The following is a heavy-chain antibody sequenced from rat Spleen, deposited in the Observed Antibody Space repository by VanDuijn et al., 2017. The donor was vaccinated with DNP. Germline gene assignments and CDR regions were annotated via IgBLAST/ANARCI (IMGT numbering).Heavy chain of an antibody. CDR3: ARPYGYNNGGFAY. Sequence: QVQLRQSGAEPAKPGSSVKISCKASGYTFTTYYITWIKQTTGQGLEYIGYINTGSGGTNYNEKFRGKATLTVDTSSNTAFMQRSSLTPDDSAVYYCARPYGYNNGGFAYWGQGTLVTVSS. CDR1: GYTFTTYY. V-gene: IGHV1-43*01. D-gene: IGHD1-4*01. J-gene: IGHJ3*01. CDR2: INTGSGGT.